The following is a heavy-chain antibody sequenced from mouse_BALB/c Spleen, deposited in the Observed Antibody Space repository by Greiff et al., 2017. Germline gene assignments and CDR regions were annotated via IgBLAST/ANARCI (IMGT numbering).Heavy chain of an antibody. CDR2: INPGSGGT. CDR1: GYAFTNYL. D-gene: IGHD2-2*01. V-gene: IGHV1-54*01. J-gene: IGHJ2*01. CDR3: ARRGAYGYVVDY. Sequence: VQLQQSGAELVRPGTSVKVSCKASGYAFTNYLIEWVKQRPGQGLEWIGVINPGSGGTNYNEKFKGKATLTADKSSSTAYMQLSSLTSDDSAVYFCARRGAYGYVVDYWGQGTTLTVSS.